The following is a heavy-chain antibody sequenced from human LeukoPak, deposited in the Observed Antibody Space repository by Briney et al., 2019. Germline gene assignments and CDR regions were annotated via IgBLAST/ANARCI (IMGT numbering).Heavy chain of an antibody. V-gene: IGHV3-21*01. CDR3: ARMYGSGSYPFDY. D-gene: IGHD3-10*01. J-gene: IGHJ4*02. CDR1: GFTFSSYS. Sequence: GGSLRLSCTASGFTFSSYSMNWVRQAPGKGLEWVSSISSSSSYIYYADSVKGRFTISRDNAKNSLYLQMNSLRAEDTAVYYCARMYGSGSYPFDYWGQGTLVTVSS. CDR2: ISSSSSYI.